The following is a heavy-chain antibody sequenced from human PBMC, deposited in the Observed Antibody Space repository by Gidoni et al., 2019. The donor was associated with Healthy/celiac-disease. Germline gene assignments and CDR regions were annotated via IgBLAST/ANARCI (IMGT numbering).Heavy chain of an antibody. CDR1: GYTFTSYG. Sequence: VQVVQSGAAVKQPGASVKVSCKASGYTFTSYGISWVRPAPGQGREWMGWISAYNGNTNYEQKRQGRVTMTTDTSTSTAYMELRSLRSDDTAVYYCARTSGIAAAGEEDIDYWGQGTLVTVSS. CDR2: ISAYNGNT. CDR3: ARTSGIAAAGEEDIDY. D-gene: IGHD6-13*01. V-gene: IGHV1-18*01. J-gene: IGHJ4*02.